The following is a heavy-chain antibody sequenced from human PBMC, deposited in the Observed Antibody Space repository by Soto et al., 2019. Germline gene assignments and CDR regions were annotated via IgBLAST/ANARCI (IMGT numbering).Heavy chain of an antibody. J-gene: IGHJ4*02. CDR3: ASRDPGTSVDY. D-gene: IGHD1-7*01. CDR2: IYRTGST. CDR1: GGSFTSNSW. Sequence: PSETLSLTCAVSGGSFTSNSWWTWVRQPPGQGLEWIGEIYRTGSTNYNPSLKSRVTISLDKSVNQFSLKVTSLTAADTAVYYCASRDPGTSVDYWGKGTLVTVS. V-gene: IGHV4-4*02.